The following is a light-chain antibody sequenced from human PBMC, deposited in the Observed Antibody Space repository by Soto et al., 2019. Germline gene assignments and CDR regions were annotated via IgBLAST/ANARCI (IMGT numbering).Light chain of an antibody. CDR2: AAS. CDR1: QGISKY. Sequence: DIQMTQSPSSLSASVGDRVTITCRASQGISKYLAWYQQKPGKVPKLLIYAASTLQSGVPSRFSGSGSGTDFPLTISSLQPEDVATYYCQKYNSAPWTFGQGPNVEIK. CDR3: QKYNSAPWT. V-gene: IGKV1-27*01. J-gene: IGKJ1*01.